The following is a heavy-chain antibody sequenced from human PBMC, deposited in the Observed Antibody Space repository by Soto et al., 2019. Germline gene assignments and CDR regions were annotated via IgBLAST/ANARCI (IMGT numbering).Heavy chain of an antibody. CDR1: GFTFSSYG. CDR3: ARAPIVVVPGTSYYFDY. J-gene: IGHJ4*02. V-gene: IGHV3-33*01. Sequence: QVQLVESGGGVVQPGRSLRLSCAASGFTFSSYGMHWVRQAPGKGLEWVEVIWYDGSNKYYADSVKGRFTISRDNSKNTLYLQMNSLRAEDTAVYYCARAPIVVVPGTSYYFDYWGQGTLVTVSS. D-gene: IGHD2-2*01. CDR2: IWYDGSNK.